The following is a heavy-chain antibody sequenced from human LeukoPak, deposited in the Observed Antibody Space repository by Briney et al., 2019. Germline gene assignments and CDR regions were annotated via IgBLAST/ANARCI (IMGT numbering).Heavy chain of an antibody. J-gene: IGHJ6*03. D-gene: IGHD3-10*01. Sequence: GESLKISCKGSGYSFTTYWIGWVRQMPGKGPEWMGIIYPGDSDTRYSPSFQGQVTISADKSISTSYVQWSSLKASDTAMYYCARQGSGFAPKDYYYMDVWGKGTTVTVSS. CDR2: IYPGDSDT. CDR1: GYSFTTYW. CDR3: ARQGSGFAPKDYYYMDV. V-gene: IGHV5-51*01.